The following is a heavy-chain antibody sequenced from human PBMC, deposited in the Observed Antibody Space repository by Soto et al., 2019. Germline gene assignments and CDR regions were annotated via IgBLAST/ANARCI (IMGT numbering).Heavy chain of an antibody. CDR2: IFYSGST. V-gene: IGHV4-59*01. CDR3: VRDSGSGSYSYNWFDP. D-gene: IGHD3-10*01. CDR1: GGSISSYY. J-gene: IGHJ5*02. Sequence: SETLSLTCTVSGGSISSYYWRWIRQPPGKGLEWIGYIFYSGSTNYNPSLKSRVTMSVDTSKNQFSLKLSSVTAADTAVYYCVRDSGSGSYSYNWFDPWGQGTLVTVSS.